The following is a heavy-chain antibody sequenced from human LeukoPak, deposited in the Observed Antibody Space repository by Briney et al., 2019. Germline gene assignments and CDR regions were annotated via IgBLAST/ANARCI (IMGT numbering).Heavy chain of an antibody. Sequence: ASVKVSCKASGYTFTSYGISWVRQAPGQGLEWMGWISAYNGNTNYAQKLQGRVSMTTDTSTSTAYMELRSLRSDDTAVYYCARVAFDCSGGSCYNYFDYWGQGTLVTVSS. CDR1: GYTFTSYG. D-gene: IGHD2-15*01. J-gene: IGHJ4*02. CDR3: ARVAFDCSGGSCYNYFDY. CDR2: ISAYNGNT. V-gene: IGHV1-18*01.